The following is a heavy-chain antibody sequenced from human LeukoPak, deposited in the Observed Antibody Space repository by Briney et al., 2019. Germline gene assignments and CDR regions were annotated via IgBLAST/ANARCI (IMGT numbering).Heavy chain of an antibody. J-gene: IGHJ4*02. CDR3: TRAGGDGYNPYYFDY. Sequence: GGSLRLSCAASGFTFSSYAMSWVRQAPGKGLEWVGFIRSKAYGGTTEYAASVKGRFTISRDDSKSIAYLQMNSLKTEDTAVYYCTRAGGDGYNPYYFDYWGQGTLVTVSS. V-gene: IGHV3-49*04. D-gene: IGHD5-24*01. CDR2: IRSKAYGGTT. CDR1: GFTFSSYA.